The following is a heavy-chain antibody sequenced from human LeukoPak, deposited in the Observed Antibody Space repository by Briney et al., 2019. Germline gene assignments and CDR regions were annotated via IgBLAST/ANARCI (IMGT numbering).Heavy chain of an antibody. V-gene: IGHV3-23*01. CDR1: GFTFSSYW. J-gene: IGHJ4*02. Sequence: GGSLRLSCAASGFTFSSYWMSWVRQAPGKGLEWVSAISGSGGSTYYADSVKGRFTISRDNSKNTLYLQMNSLRAEDTAVYYCAKDLYYYDSSGYYGYWGQGTLVTVSS. CDR2: ISGSGGST. CDR3: AKDLYYYDSSGYYGY. D-gene: IGHD3-22*01.